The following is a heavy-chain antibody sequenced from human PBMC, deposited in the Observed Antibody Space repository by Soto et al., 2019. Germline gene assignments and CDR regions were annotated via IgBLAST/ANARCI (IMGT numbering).Heavy chain of an antibody. CDR1: GGSISSGDYY. CDR2: IYYSGST. CDR3: VRVSLGGGAGRAGMDV. D-gene: IGHD3-16*01. Sequence: PSETLSLTCTVSGGSISSGDYYWSWVRQPPGKGLEWIGYIYYSGSTYYNPSLKSRVTISVDTSKNQFSLELSSVTAADTAVYYCVRVSLGGGAGRAGMDVWGQGTTVTVSS. J-gene: IGHJ6*02. V-gene: IGHV4-30-4*01.